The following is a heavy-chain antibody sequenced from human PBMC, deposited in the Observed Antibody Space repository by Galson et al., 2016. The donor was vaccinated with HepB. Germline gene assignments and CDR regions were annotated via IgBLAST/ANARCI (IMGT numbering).Heavy chain of an antibody. V-gene: IGHV4-39*01. Sequence: SETLSLTCTVSGGSISSSNYFWGWIRQPPGKGLEWIGNFYNSGSTSYNPSLQSRVTISVDTSKNRISLKLSSVTAADTAVYHCARLYCSSTSCCGYCGMDVWGQGTTFTVSS. J-gene: IGHJ6*02. CDR1: GGSISSSNYF. CDR2: FYNSGST. D-gene: IGHD2-2*01. CDR3: ARLYCSSTSCCGYCGMDV.